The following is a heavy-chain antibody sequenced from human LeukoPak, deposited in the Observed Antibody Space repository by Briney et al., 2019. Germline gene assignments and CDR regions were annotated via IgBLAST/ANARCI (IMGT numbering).Heavy chain of an antibody. V-gene: IGHV3-23*01. CDR2: ISGSGDST. CDR3: AKDISTSS. CDR1: GFTFSTSA. J-gene: IGHJ5*02. Sequence: HPGGSLRLSCVASGFTFSTSAMTWVRLGPGKGLEWVSAISGSGDSTYYTDSVKGRFTISRDNSKNTLYLHMTSLGAEDTAINYCAKDISTSSWGQGTLVTVSS. D-gene: IGHD2/OR15-2a*01.